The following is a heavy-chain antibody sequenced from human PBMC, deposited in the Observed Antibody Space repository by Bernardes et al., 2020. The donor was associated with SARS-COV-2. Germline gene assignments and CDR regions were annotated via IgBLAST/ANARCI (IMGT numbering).Heavy chain of an antibody. J-gene: IGHJ4*02. CDR2: INSDGSST. CDR1: GFTFSSYW. CDR3: ARDRYRDYGGKRGDY. V-gene: IGHV3-74*01. Sequence: GGSLRLSCAASGFTFSSYWMHWVRQAPGKGLVWVSRINSDGSSTSYADSVKGRFTISRGNAKNTLYLQMNSLRAEDTAVYYCARDRYRDYGGKRGDYWGQGTLVTVSS. D-gene: IGHD4-17*01.